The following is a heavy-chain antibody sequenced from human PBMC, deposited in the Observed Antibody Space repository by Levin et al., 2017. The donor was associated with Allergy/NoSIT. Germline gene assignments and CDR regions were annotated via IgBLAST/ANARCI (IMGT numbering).Heavy chain of an antibody. Sequence: SETLSLTCAVSGSSITTDFFWGWVRQPPGKGLEWIGSIHHSGATFYNSSLKSRVTVSLDTSNNQFSMVMAAMSAADTAVDYCARAGVVAAAPHYFDFWGQGTLATVSS. CDR1: GSSITTDFF. J-gene: IGHJ4*02. D-gene: IGHD2-15*01. CDR3: ARAGVVAAAPHYFDF. CDR2: IHHSGAT. V-gene: IGHV4-38-2*01.